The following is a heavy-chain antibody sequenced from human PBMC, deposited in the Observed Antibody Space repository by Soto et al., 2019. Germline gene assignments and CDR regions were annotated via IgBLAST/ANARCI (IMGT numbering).Heavy chain of an antibody. CDR3: ARLSMVRGRTKYYFGY. Sequence: SETLSLTCTVSGGSISSYYWSWIRQPPGKGLEWIGYIYYSGSTNYNPALKSRVTISVDMSKNQFSLKLSSVTAADTAVYYCARLSMVRGRTKYYFGYWGQGTLVTVSS. CDR2: IYYSGST. J-gene: IGHJ4*02. CDR1: GGSISSYY. D-gene: IGHD3-10*01. V-gene: IGHV4-59*01.